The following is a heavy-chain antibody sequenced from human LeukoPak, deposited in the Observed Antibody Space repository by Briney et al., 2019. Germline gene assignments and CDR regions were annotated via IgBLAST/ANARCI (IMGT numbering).Heavy chain of an antibody. CDR1: GFTFSSYW. V-gene: IGHV3-7*01. CDR2: IKQDGSEK. CDR3: ARKGGNGSSPWWYFDYYYYYGMDV. Sequence: GGSLRLSCAASGFTFSSYWMSWVRQAPGKGLEWVANIKQDGSEKYYVDSVKGRFTISRDNAKNSLYLQMNSLRAEDTAVYYCARKGGNGSSPWWYFDYYYYYGMDVWGQGTTVTVSS. D-gene: IGHD2-15*01. J-gene: IGHJ6*02.